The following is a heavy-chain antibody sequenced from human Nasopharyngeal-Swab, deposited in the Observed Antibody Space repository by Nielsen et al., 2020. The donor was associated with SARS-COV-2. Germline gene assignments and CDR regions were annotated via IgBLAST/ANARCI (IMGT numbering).Heavy chain of an antibody. J-gene: IGHJ4*02. CDR3: ARDEHSSGWLIDY. CDR1: GYTFTSYA. Sequence: ASVKVSCKASGYTFTSYAMHWVRQAPGQRLEWMGWINAGNGNTKYSLKFQGRVTITRDTSASTAYMELSSLRSEDTAVYYCARDEHSSGWLIDYWGQGTLVTVSS. D-gene: IGHD6-19*01. CDR2: INAGNGNT. V-gene: IGHV1-3*01.